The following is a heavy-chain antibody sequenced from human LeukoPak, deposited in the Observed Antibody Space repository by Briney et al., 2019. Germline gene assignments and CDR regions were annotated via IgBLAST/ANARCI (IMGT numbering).Heavy chain of an antibody. CDR2: IKSNPDGGTA. CDR3: TTLSDDVHY. V-gene: IGHV3-15*01. D-gene: IGHD2-21*02. J-gene: IGHJ4*02. CDR1: GFIFRNAY. Sequence: GGSLRLSCGASGFIFRNAYMTWVRQAPGKGREWVGRIKSNPDGGTADYGAAVKGRFTISRDDSRNILYLQLRNVRAEDTAVYYCTTLSDDVHYWGQGTLVTVSS.